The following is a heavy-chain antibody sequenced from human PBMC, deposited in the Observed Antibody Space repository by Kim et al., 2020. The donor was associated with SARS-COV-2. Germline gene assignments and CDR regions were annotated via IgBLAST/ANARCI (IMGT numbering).Heavy chain of an antibody. CDR3: ARDRRYSLDS. Sequence: GGSLRLSCVASGFTFSTNWISWARQAPGKGLEWVAKIKEDGTERYYGSSVEGRFTISRDNAKNSLYLEMHSLSAEDTAVYYCARDRRYSLDSWGQGTLVTVSS. D-gene: IGHD2-15*01. V-gene: IGHV3-7*01. CDR2: IKEDGTER. CDR1: GFTFSTNW. J-gene: IGHJ4*02.